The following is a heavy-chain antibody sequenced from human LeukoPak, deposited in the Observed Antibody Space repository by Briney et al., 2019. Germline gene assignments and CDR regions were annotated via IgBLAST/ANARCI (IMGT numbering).Heavy chain of an antibody. J-gene: IGHJ3*02. CDR2: MNPNSGNT. Sequence: GASVKVSCKASGYTFTSYDINWVRQATGQGLEWMGWMNPNSGNTGYAQKFQGRVTMTRDTSISTAYMELSSLRSEDTAVYYCARVVPAATDAFDIWGQGTMVTVSS. CDR1: GYTFTSYD. CDR3: ARVVPAATDAFDI. V-gene: IGHV1-8*01. D-gene: IGHD2-2*01.